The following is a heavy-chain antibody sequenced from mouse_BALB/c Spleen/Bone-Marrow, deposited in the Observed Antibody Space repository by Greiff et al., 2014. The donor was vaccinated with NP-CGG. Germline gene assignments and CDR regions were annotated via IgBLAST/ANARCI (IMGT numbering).Heavy chain of an antibody. V-gene: IGHV2-2*02. Sequence: VQLQQSGPGLVQPSQSLSITCTVSGFSLTSYGVHWVRQSPGKGLEWLGVIWSGGSTDYNAAFISRLSISKDNYKSQVFFKMKSLQANDTAIYYCARRGGTTTPFAYWGQGTLVTVSA. CDR3: ARRGGTTTPFAY. D-gene: IGHD1-1*01. CDR2: IWSGGST. J-gene: IGHJ3*01. CDR1: GFSLTSYG.